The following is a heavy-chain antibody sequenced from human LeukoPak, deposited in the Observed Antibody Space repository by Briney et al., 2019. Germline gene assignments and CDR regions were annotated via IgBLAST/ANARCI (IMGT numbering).Heavy chain of an antibody. Sequence: GGSLRLSCAASGFTFTSYAMIWVRQAPGKGLEWVSGISRSGGSTDYADSVKGRFTISRDNPKNMVYLQMNSLRVEDTAVYFCATRSYSAGRDFWGQGTLVTVSS. D-gene: IGHD6-13*01. CDR2: ISRSGGST. CDR1: GFTFTSYA. V-gene: IGHV3-23*01. CDR3: ATRSYSAGRDF. J-gene: IGHJ4*02.